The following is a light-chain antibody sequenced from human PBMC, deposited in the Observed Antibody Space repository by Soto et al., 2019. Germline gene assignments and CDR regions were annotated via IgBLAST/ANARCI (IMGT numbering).Light chain of an antibody. J-gene: IGKJ1*01. CDR3: QQYYTYST. V-gene: IGKV1-5*01. Sequence: DIQMTQSPSSLSGSVVDRFTITFRASQSISSYLNWYQQKPGKAPKLLISGASSLESGVPSRFSGSGSGTEFTLTISSLQPDDFASYYCQQYYTYSTFGQGTKVDIK. CDR2: GAS. CDR1: QSISSY.